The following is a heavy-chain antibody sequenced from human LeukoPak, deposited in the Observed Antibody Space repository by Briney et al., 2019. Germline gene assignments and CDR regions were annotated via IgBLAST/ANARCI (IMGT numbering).Heavy chain of an antibody. CDR2: IYYSGST. Sequence: PSETLSLTCTVSGGSISSYYWSWIRQPPGKGLEWIGYIYYSGSTNYNPSLKSRVTISVDTSKNQFSLKLSSVTAADTAVYYCARHITPASIKYYYYYYMDVWGKGTTVTVSS. D-gene: IGHD2-2*01. J-gene: IGHJ6*03. V-gene: IGHV4-59*08. CDR3: ARHITPASIKYYYYYYMDV. CDR1: GGSISSYY.